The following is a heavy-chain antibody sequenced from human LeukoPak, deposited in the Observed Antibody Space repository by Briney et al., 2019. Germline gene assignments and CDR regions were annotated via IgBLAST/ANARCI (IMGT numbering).Heavy chain of an antibody. D-gene: IGHD2-2*01. J-gene: IGHJ6*03. CDR2: IIPIFGTA. CDR3: ARGEYQLHLDYYYYYMDV. Sequence: GASVKVSCKASGGTFSSYAISWVRQAPGQGLEWMGGIIPIFGTANYAQKFQGRVTITTDESTSTAYMELSSLRSEDTAVYYCARGEYQLHLDYYYYYMDVWGKGTTVTVSS. CDR1: GGTFSSYA. V-gene: IGHV1-69*05.